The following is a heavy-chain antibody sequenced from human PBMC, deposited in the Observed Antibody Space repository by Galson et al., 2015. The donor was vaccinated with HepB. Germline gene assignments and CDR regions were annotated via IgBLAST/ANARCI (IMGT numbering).Heavy chain of an antibody. CDR1: GFRFNTYG. CDR2: ISYDGSNR. J-gene: IGHJ6*02. CDR3: AKDGLYYGSGTHSNAMDV. Sequence: SLRLSCAASGFRFNTYGIHWVRQAPGRGLQWVAFISYDGSNRYYGDSVKGRFTISRDNAKTTLYLQMNGLRGEDTAVYYCAKDGLYYGSGTHSNAMDVWGQGTMVIVSS. V-gene: IGHV3-30*18. D-gene: IGHD3-10*01.